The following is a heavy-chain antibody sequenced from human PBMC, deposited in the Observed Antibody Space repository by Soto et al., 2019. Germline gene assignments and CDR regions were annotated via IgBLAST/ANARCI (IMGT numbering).Heavy chain of an antibody. V-gene: IGHV4-39*01. J-gene: IGHJ5*02. CDR3: ARRSSSSLGSLFDP. CDR1: GGAMSSRTYY. CDR2: MYYTGNK. D-gene: IGHD6-6*01. Sequence: SETLALTCTVSGGAMSSRTYYLDWIRQPPGKGLEWIGAMYYTGNKNYNPSLESRVTMSVDTSKNQFSLKLSSVTPTDTAVYYCARRSSSSLGSLFDPWGRGILVTGSS.